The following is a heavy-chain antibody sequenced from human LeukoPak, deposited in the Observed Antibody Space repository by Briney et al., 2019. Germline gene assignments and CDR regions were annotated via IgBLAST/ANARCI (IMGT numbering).Heavy chain of an antibody. CDR3: AKGGDGYNYADY. Sequence: GGSLRLSCAASGFTFSSYGMHWVRQAPGKGLEWVAVISYDGSNKYYADSVKGRFTISRDNSKNTLYLQMNSLRAEDTAVYYYAKGGDGYNYADYWGQGTLVTVSS. D-gene: IGHD5-24*01. CDR2: ISYDGSNK. J-gene: IGHJ4*02. CDR1: GFTFSSYG. V-gene: IGHV3-30*18.